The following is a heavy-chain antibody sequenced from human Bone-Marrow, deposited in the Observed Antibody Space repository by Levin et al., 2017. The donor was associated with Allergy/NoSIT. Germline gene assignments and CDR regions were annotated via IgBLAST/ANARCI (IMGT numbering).Heavy chain of an antibody. CDR1: GFTVSSRY. J-gene: IGHJ4*02. CDR2: IYSGGNT. CDR3: ARDWDY. Sequence: GGSLRLSCAASGFTVSSRYMSWVRQAPGKGLEWVSVIYSGGNTYYADSIKGRFTTSRDNSRNTLYLQMNSLRAEDTAVYYCARDWDYWGQGTLVTVSS. V-gene: IGHV3-53*01.